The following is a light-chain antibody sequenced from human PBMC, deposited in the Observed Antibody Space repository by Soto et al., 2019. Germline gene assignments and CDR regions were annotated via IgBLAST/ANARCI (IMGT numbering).Light chain of an antibody. Sequence: AIRMTQSPSSFSASTGDRVTITYRASQGISSYLAWYQQKPGKAPKLLIYAASTLQSGVPSRFSGSGSGTDFTLTISCLQSEDFATYYCQQYYSYPRYTFGQGTKLEIK. V-gene: IGKV1-8*01. CDR1: QGISSY. J-gene: IGKJ2*01. CDR2: AAS. CDR3: QQYYSYPRYT.